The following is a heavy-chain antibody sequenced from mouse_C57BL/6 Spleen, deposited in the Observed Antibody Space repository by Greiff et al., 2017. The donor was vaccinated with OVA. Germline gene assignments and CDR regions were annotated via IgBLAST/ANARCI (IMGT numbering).Heavy chain of an antibody. CDR1: GYTFTSYW. J-gene: IGHJ2*01. D-gene: IGHD1-1*01. V-gene: IGHV1-52*01. CDR2: IDPSDSET. Sequence: QVQLQQPGAELVRPGSSVKLSCKASGYTFTSYWMHWVKQRPIQGLEWIGNIDPSDSETHYNQKFKDKATLTVDKSSSTAYMQLSSLTSEDSAVYYGARVGTTVVEADYWGQGTTLTVSS. CDR3: ARVGTTVVEADY.